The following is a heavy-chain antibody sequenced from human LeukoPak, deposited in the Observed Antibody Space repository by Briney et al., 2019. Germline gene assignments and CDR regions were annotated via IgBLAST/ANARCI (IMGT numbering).Heavy chain of an antibody. CDR1: GGSFSGYY. Sequence: KPSETLSLTCAVYGGSFSGYYWSWIRQPPGKGLEWIGEINHSGSTNYNPSLKSRVTISVDMSKNQFSLKLSSVTAADTAVYYCARVGYSSGWYPDYWGQGTLVTVSS. V-gene: IGHV4-34*01. J-gene: IGHJ4*02. CDR3: ARVGYSSGWYPDY. CDR2: INHSGST. D-gene: IGHD6-19*01.